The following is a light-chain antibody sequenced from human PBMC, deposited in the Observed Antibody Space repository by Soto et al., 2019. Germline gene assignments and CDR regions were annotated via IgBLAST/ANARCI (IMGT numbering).Light chain of an antibody. J-gene: IGLJ1*01. CDR3: AAGDDGGNGNG. CDR1: SSNIGSNT. V-gene: IGLV1-44*01. Sequence: QSVLTEPPSASGTPGQRVTISWSGSSSNIGSNTVNWYQQLPGTAPKLLIYSNNLRPSGVPDRFSGSKSGASASLAISGLQFEDEADYHSAAGDDGGNGNGFGSETKVTLL. CDR2: SNN.